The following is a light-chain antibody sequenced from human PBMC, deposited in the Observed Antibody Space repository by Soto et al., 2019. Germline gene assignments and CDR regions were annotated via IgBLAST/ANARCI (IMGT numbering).Light chain of an antibody. CDR1: QSVSSSS. J-gene: IGKJ2*01. CDR3: HHYGTSPGYT. V-gene: IGKV3-20*01. Sequence: EIVLTQSPGTLSLSPGERATVSCRASQSVSSSSLAWYQQKPGQAPRLLIYGASSRATGIPDRFSGSGSGTDFTHTISGLEPEDSAVYYCHHYGTSPGYTFGQGTKLEIK. CDR2: GAS.